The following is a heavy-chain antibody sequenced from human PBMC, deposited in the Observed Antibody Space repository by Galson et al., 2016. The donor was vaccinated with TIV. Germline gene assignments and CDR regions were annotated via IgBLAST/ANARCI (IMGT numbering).Heavy chain of an antibody. D-gene: IGHD2-15*01. CDR1: GYTFISYY. CDR3: TTELGYCSGGYCYYFDY. CDR2: INPSGGDA. Sequence: SVKVSCKGSGYTFISYYIHWVRQAPGQGLEWMGRINPSGGDATYAQKFQGRVILTRDTSTSTIYMDLSSLTSDDTAVYYCTTELGYCSGGYCYYFDYWGQGTTVTVSS. J-gene: IGHJ4*03. V-gene: IGHV1-46*01.